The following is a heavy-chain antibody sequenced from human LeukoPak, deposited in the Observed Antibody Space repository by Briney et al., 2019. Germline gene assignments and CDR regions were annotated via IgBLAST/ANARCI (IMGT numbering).Heavy chain of an antibody. CDR3: ARALKSVGTTIAWELDY. V-gene: IGHV1-2*02. Sequence: ASMKVSCKASGYTFTGYYMHWVRQAPGQGLEWMGWINPNGGDTNFARMFQGRVTMTRDTSISTAYMEVSRLRSDDTAVYYCARALKSVGTTIAWELDYWGQGTLVTVSS. J-gene: IGHJ4*02. CDR2: INPNGGDT. CDR1: GYTFTGYY. D-gene: IGHD1-26*01.